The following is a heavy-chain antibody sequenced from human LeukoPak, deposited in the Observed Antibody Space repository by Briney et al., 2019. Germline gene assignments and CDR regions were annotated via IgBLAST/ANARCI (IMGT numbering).Heavy chain of an antibody. Sequence: ASVKVSCKASGYTFTTYGISWVRQAPGQGLEWMGWISAYNGNTDYAQKVQGRLTMTIDTSTTTAYMELRSLRTDDTAVYYCARDSPSYYGGSGKNLWGQGTLVTVSS. CDR3: ARDSPSYYGGSGKNL. J-gene: IGHJ5*02. CDR1: GYTFTTYG. V-gene: IGHV1-18*01. D-gene: IGHD3-10*01. CDR2: ISAYNGNT.